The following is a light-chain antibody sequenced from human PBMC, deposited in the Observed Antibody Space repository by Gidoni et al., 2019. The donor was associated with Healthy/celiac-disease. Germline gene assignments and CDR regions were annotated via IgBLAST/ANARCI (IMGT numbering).Light chain of an antibody. V-gene: IGLV1-40*01. Sequence: QSVLTQPPSVSGAPGQRVTISCTGSSSNIGAGYDVHWYQQLPGTAPKLPIYGNRNRPSGVPDLFSGSKSGTSASLAITGLQAEDEADYYCQSYDSSLSGYVVFGGGTKLTVL. CDR2: GNR. CDR3: QSYDSSLSGYVV. CDR1: SSNIGAGYD. J-gene: IGLJ2*01.